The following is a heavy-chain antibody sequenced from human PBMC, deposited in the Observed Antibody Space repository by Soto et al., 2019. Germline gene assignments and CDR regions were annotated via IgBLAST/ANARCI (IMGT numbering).Heavy chain of an antibody. Sequence: GASVKVSCKASGYTFTSYGISWVRQAPGQGLEWMGWISAYNGNTNYAQKLQSRVTMTTDTSTSTAYMELRSLRSDDTAVYYCAREVLRLAPTGIDYWGQGTLVTVSS. V-gene: IGHV1-18*01. J-gene: IGHJ4*02. CDR2: ISAYNGNT. D-gene: IGHD1-1*01. CDR3: AREVLRLAPTGIDY. CDR1: GYTFTSYG.